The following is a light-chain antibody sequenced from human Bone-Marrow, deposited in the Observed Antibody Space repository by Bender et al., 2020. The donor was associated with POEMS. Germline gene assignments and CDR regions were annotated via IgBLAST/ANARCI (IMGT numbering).Light chain of an antibody. CDR1: ISDVGSYNF. Sequence: QSALTQPASVSGSPGQSITISCTGTISDVGSYNFVSWYQQHPGKAPKLMIYEVTKRPSGVPDRFSGSKSGTSVSLAITGLQAEDEADYYCSSYTSSSTLVFGTGTKVTVL. V-gene: IGLV2-14*02. CDR3: SSYTSSSTLV. J-gene: IGLJ1*01. CDR2: EVT.